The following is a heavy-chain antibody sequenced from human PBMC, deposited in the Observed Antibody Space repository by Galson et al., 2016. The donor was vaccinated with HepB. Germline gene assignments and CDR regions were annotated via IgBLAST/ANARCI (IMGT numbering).Heavy chain of an antibody. J-gene: IGHJ5*02. CDR2: IKQDESEK. CDR3: AKVRYYGSDL. CDR1: GFTFSSYW. D-gene: IGHD3-10*01. V-gene: IGHV3-7*01. Sequence: SLRLSCAASGFTFSSYWMSWVRQAPGKGLEWVANIKQDESEKYYVDSIKGRFTIFRDNGKQSLYLQMNSLRAEDTAVYYCAKVRYYGSDLWGQGTLVTVSS.